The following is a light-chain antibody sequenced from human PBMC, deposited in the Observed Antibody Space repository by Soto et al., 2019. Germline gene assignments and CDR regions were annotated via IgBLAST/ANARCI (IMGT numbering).Light chain of an antibody. CDR2: GAS. CDR1: PSVSSSY. J-gene: IGKJ1*01. CDR3: QQYGSSPET. V-gene: IGKV3-20*01. Sequence: EIVLTQSPGTLSLSPGERAFLSCRASPSVSSSYLAWYQQKPGQAPRLLIYGASSRATGIPDRFSGSGSGTDFTLTISRLEPEDFAVYYCQQYGSSPETFGQGTKVDIK.